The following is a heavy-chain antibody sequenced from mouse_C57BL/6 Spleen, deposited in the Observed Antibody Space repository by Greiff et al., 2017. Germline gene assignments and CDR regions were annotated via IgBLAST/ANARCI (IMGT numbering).Heavy chain of an antibody. CDR1: GYAFSSSW. V-gene: IGHV1-82*01. D-gene: IGHD1-1*01. CDR2: IYPGDGDT. Sequence: QVQLQQSGPELVKPGASVKISCKASGYAFSSSWLNWVKQRPGKGLEWIGRIYPGDGDTNYNGKFKGKATLTADKSSSTAYMQLSSLTSEDSAVYFCARGGDYGIPFAYWGQGTLVTVSA. J-gene: IGHJ3*01. CDR3: ARGGDYGIPFAY.